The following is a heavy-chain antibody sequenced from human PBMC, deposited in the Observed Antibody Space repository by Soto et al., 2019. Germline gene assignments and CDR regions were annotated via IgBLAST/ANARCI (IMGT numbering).Heavy chain of an antibody. CDR1: GGTFSSYT. CDR2: IIPILGIA. J-gene: IGHJ3*02. Sequence: SVKVSCKASGGTFSSYTISWVRQAPGQGLEWMGRIIPILGIANYAQKFQGRVTITADKSTSTAYMELSSLRSEDTAVYYCASTIVVVPAAMGDAFDIWGQGTMVTVSS. D-gene: IGHD2-2*01. CDR3: ASTIVVVPAAMGDAFDI. V-gene: IGHV1-69*02.